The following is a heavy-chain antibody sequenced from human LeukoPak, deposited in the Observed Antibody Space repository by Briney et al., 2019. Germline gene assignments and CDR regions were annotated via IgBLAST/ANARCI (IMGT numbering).Heavy chain of an antibody. D-gene: IGHD5-18*01. CDR2: ISSSSSYI. Sequence: GGSLRLSCAASGFTFSSYGMNWVRQAPGKGLEWVSSISSSSSYIYYADSVKGRFTISRDNAKNSLYLQMNSLRAEDTAVYYCARSADPAMWDWGQGTLVTVSS. V-gene: IGHV3-21*01. CDR3: ARSADPAMWD. J-gene: IGHJ1*01. CDR1: GFTFSSYG.